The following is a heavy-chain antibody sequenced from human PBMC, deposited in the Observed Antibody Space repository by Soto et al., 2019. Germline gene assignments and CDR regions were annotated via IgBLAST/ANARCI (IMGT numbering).Heavy chain of an antibody. J-gene: IGHJ4*02. CDR2: TSGSGGST. V-gene: IGHV3-23*01. D-gene: IGHD3-3*01. Sequence: GGSLRLSCAASGFTFSSYAMSWVRQAPGKGLEWVSATSGSGGSTYYADSVKGRFTISRDNSKNTLYLQMNSLRAEDTAVYYWAKVPSVLECLAPFINGGQGTLVTVSS. CDR3: AKVPSVLECLAPFIN. CDR1: GFTFSSYA.